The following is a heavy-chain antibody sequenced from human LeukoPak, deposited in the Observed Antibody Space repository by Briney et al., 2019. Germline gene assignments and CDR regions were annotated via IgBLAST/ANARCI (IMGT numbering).Heavy chain of an antibody. CDR3: ASCRYSSGRDNYYYYGMDV. D-gene: IGHD6-19*01. CDR1: GYGFPSYW. V-gene: IGHV5-51*01. J-gene: IGHJ6*02. Sequence: GESLKISCKGLGYGFPSYWIGWVRQMPGKGLEWLGIIYPGDSDTRYSPSSQGQVTISADKSISTAYLQWSSLKASDTAMYYCASCRYSSGRDNYYYYGMDVWGQGTTVTVSS. CDR2: IYPGDSDT.